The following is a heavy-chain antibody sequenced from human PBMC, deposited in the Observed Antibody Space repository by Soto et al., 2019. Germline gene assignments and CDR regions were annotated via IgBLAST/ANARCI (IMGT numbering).Heavy chain of an antibody. J-gene: IGHJ6*02. CDR3: NKVYRYGYGYYYYGMDV. D-gene: IGHD5-18*01. Sequence: GGSLRLSCTASGFTFGDYAMSWVRQAPGKGLEWVGFIRSKAYGGTTEYAASVKGRFTISRDDSKSIAYMQMNSLKTEGTAVYYCNKVYRYGYGYYYYGMDVWGQGTTVTVSS. CDR2: IRSKAYGGTT. CDR1: GFTFGDYA. V-gene: IGHV3-49*04.